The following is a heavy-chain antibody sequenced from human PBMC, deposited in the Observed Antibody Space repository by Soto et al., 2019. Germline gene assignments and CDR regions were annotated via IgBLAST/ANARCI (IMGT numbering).Heavy chain of an antibody. D-gene: IGHD3-3*01. CDR1: GFAFSTYA. CDR2: ISASGGNT. CDR3: ADGGEWSFNFEY. J-gene: IGHJ4*02. V-gene: IGHV3-23*01. Sequence: EVQLLESGGGLVQPGGSLRLSCAASGFAFSTYAMSWVRQAPGKGLEWVSGISASGGNTYYADSVKGRFTISRDNSKNTLYLQMNNLRVEDKAVYYCADGGEWSFNFEYRGQGTLVTVFS.